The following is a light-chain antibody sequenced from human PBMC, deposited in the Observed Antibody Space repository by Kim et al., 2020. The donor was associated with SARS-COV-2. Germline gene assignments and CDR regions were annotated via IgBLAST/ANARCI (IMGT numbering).Light chain of an antibody. CDR3: NSRDSSGDHSWV. CDR1: SLRNYY. V-gene: IGLV3-19*01. CDR2: DRN. Sequence: LGQTVRITCQGDSLRNYYATWYQQKPGQAPVLVIYDRNTRPSAIPDRFAGSRSGNTASLTITGAQAEDEADYYCNSRDSSGDHSWVFGGGTQLTVL. J-gene: IGLJ3*02.